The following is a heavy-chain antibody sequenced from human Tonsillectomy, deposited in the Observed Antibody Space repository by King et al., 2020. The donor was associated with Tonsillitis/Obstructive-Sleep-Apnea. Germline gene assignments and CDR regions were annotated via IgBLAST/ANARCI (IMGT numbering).Heavy chain of an antibody. CDR1: GGSISSGGYY. CDR2: IYYSGST. CDR3: ASEGNYGDYLPQPPSKFYYFDY. D-gene: IGHD4-17*01. J-gene: IGHJ4*02. V-gene: IGHV4-31*03. Sequence: VQLQESGPGLVKPSQTLSLTCTVSGGSISSGGYYWSWIRQHPGKGLEWIGYIYYSGSTYYNPSLKSRVTISVDTSKNQFSLKLSSVTAADTAVYYCASEGNYGDYLPQPPSKFYYFDYWGQGPLVTVSS.